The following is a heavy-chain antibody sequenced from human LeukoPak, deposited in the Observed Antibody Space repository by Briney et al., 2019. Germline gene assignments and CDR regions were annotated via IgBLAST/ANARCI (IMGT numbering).Heavy chain of an antibody. Sequence: GGSLRLSCAASGFTFSSYEMNWVRQAPGKGLEWVSYISSSGSTIYYADSVKGRFTISRDNAKNSLYLQMNSLRAEDTVVYYCARVYGAFFDYWGQGTLVTVSS. CDR1: GFTFSSYE. CDR2: ISSSGSTI. V-gene: IGHV3-48*03. CDR3: ARVYGAFFDY. J-gene: IGHJ4*02. D-gene: IGHD4-17*01.